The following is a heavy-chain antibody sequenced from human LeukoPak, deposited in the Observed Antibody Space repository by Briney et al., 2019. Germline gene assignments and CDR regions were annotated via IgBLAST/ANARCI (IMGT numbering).Heavy chain of an antibody. CDR1: GGSISSSSYY. D-gene: IGHD1-26*01. CDR2: IYYSGSA. CDR3: ARIEYSGSYPFDP. J-gene: IGHJ5*02. V-gene: IGHV4-39*01. Sequence: PSETLSLTCTVSGGSISSSSYYWGWIRQPPGKGLEWIGSIYYSGSAYYQPSLKSRVTISVDTSKIQFSMKLSSVTAADTAVYYCARIEYSGSYPFDPWGQGTLVTVSS.